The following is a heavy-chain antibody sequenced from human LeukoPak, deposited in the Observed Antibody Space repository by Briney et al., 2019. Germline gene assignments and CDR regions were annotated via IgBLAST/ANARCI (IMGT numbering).Heavy chain of an antibody. Sequence: GGSLRLSCAASAFTFNSYAMNWVRQAPGKGLEWVSGVSGIGGGIYYADSVKGRFTISRDKSNNTLYLQMNSLRVEDTAVYYCARSLRVAVAANYWGQGTLVTVSS. CDR1: AFTFNSYA. J-gene: IGHJ4*02. CDR2: VSGIGGGI. V-gene: IGHV3-23*01. D-gene: IGHD6-19*01. CDR3: ARSLRVAVAANY.